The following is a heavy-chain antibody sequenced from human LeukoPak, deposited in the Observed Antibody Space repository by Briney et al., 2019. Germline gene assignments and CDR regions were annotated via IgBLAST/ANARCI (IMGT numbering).Heavy chain of an antibody. D-gene: IGHD6-13*01. CDR2: ISSSGSTI. V-gene: IGHV3-11*04. CDR1: GFTFSDYY. J-gene: IGHJ4*02. Sequence: GGSLRLSCAASGFTFSDYYMSWIRQAPGKGLEWVSYISSSGSTIYYADSVKGRFTISRDNSKNTLYLQMNSLRAEDTAVYYCAAPGIAAVFDYWGQGTLVTVSS. CDR3: AAPGIAAVFDY.